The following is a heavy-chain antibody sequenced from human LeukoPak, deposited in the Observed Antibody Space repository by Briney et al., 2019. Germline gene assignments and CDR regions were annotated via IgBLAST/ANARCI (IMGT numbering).Heavy chain of an antibody. Sequence: SETLSPTCTVSGGSISSYYWSWIRQPPGKGLEWIGYIYYSGSTNYNPSLKSRVTISVDTSKNQFSLKLSSVTAADTAVYYCARVDDSSGYYGGFDYWGQGTLVTVSS. CDR2: IYYSGST. D-gene: IGHD3-22*01. CDR1: GGSISSYY. J-gene: IGHJ4*02. CDR3: ARVDDSSGYYGGFDY. V-gene: IGHV4-59*01.